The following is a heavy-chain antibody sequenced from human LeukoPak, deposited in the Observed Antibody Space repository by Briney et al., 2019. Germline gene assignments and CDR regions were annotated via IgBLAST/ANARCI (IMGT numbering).Heavy chain of an antibody. D-gene: IGHD6-6*01. J-gene: IGHJ5*02. CDR3: VKASSSSPQYNWFDA. V-gene: IGHV3-23*01. CDR2: VSGTGGRT. Sequence: GSLRLSCAASGFTFSTYAMSWVRQAPGKGLEWVSVVSGTGGRTYYADSVKGRFTISRDNSKNTLYLQMNSLRAEDTALYYCVKASSSSPQYNWFDAWGQGTLVTVSS. CDR1: GFTFSTYA.